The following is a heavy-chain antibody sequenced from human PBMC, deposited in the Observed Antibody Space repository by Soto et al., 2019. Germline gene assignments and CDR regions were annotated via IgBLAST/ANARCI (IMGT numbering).Heavy chain of an antibody. J-gene: IGHJ4*02. CDR3: AREASNWNYGYFNY. CDR1: GYTFISYG. CDR2: ISTYNGNI. Sequence: QVLLVQSGAEVKKPGASVKVYCKASGYTFISYGIAWVRQAPGQGLEWMGWISTYNGNIKYAQKLQGRVTMTTDTSTSTAYMELRSLRSDDTAVYYCAREASNWNYGYFNYWGQGTLVSVSS. V-gene: IGHV1-18*01. D-gene: IGHD1-7*01.